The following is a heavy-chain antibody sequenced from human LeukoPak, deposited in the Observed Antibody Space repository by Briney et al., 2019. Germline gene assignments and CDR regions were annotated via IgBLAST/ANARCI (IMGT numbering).Heavy chain of an antibody. D-gene: IGHD3-22*01. CDR1: GFMFSNYA. J-gene: IGHJ4*02. Sequence: PGGSLRLSCAASGFMFSNYAMSWVRQAPGKGLEWGSGISTRGGGIYYADSVKGRFTISRDNSKNTLYLQVKSLRAEDTAVYYCAKDGFDYYDSSGYYYFDYWGQGTLVTVSS. CDR3: AKDGFDYYDSSGYYYFDY. V-gene: IGHV3-23*01. CDR2: ISTRGGGI.